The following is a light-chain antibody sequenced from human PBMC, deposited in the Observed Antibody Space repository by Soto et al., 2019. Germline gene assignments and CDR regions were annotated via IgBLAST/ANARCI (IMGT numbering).Light chain of an antibody. CDR3: CSYAGSSTHYV. CDR1: SNDIWSYNL. J-gene: IGLJ1*01. CDR2: EVT. V-gene: IGLV2-23*02. Sequence: QSVLTQPASVSGSPGHSITISCTVTSNDIWSYNLVSWYQQHPGKAPKLMIFEVTKRPSGVSSRFSGSKSDNTASLTISGLQTEDEADYYCCSYAGSSTHYVFGTGTKVTVL.